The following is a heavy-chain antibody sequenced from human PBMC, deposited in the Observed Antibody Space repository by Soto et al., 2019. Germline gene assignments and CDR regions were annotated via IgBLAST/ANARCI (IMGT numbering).Heavy chain of an antibody. CDR2: ISSSGRSI. CDR1: GFTLSGYY. Sequence: GGSLRLSCAAPGFTLSGYYMTWIRQAPGKGLEWVSYISSSGRSIYYADSVKGRFTVSRDNAKNSLYLQMNSLRAEDTAVYYCARGYCSSTSCYDYWGQGALVTVSS. D-gene: IGHD2-2*01. CDR3: ARGYCSSTSCYDY. V-gene: IGHV3-11*01. J-gene: IGHJ4*02.